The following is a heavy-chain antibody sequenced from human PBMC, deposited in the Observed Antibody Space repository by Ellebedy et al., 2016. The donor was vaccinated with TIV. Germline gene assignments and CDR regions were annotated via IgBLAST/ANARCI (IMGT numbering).Heavy chain of an antibody. V-gene: IGHV3-23*01. CDR1: GFTFSSYA. Sequence: GESLKISCAASGFTFSSYAMSWVRQAPGKGLEWVSAISGSGASTYYADSVQGRFTISRDNSKNTLYLQMNSLRAEDTAVYYCAKGGGVLHNWFDPWGQGTLVTVSS. D-gene: IGHD2/OR15-2a*01. J-gene: IGHJ5*02. CDR2: ISGSGAST. CDR3: AKGGGVLHNWFDP.